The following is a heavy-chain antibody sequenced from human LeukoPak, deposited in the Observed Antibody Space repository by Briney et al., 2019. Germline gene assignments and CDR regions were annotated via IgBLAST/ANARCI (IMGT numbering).Heavy chain of an antibody. CDR3: ARRGIVGGAFDI. CDR1: GGSISSSSYY. J-gene: IGHJ3*02. V-gene: IGHV4-39*01. Sequence: SSETLSLACTVSGGSISSSSYYWGWIRQPPGKGLEWIGSIYYSGSTYYNPSLKSRVTISVDTSKNQFSLKLSSVTDADTAVYYCARRGIVGGAFDIWGQGTMVTVSS. D-gene: IGHD1-26*01. CDR2: IYYSGST.